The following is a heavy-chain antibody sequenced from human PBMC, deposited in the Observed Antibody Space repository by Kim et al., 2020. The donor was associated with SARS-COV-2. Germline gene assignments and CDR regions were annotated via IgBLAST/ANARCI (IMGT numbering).Heavy chain of an antibody. V-gene: IGHV3-74*01. CDR2: VNTDGSTT. D-gene: IGHD6-19*01. CDR1: GFTFSGYW. Sequence: GGSLRLSCAASGFTFSGYWMHWVRQPPGKGLVWVSRVNTDGSTTTYADSVKGRFTISRDNAKNTLYLQMNSLRAEDTAVYYCARSRGAGFDFWGLGTLVTGSS. J-gene: IGHJ4*02. CDR3: ARSRGAGFDF.